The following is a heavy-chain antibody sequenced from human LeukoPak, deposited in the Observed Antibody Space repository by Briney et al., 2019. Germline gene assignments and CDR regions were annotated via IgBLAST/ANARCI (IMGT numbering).Heavy chain of an antibody. CDR1: GGTFSSYA. J-gene: IGHJ5*02. D-gene: IGHD3-10*01. CDR3: ARGVTVVRGVIIINWFDP. V-gene: IGHV1-69*04. CDR2: IIPILGIA. Sequence: SVKVSCKASGGTFSSYAISWVRQAPGQGLEWMGRIIPILGIANYAQKFQGRVTITADKSTSTAYMELSSLRSEDTAVYYCARGVTVVRGVIIINWFDPWGQGTLVTVSS.